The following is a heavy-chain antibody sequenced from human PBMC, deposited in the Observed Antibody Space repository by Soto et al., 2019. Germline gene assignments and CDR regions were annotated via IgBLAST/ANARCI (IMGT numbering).Heavy chain of an antibody. CDR1: GFSLSTSGMC. J-gene: IGHJ6*02. CDR3: ARIRAPYCSGGSCYFYYYYGMDV. V-gene: IGHV2-70*01. D-gene: IGHD2-15*01. CDR2: IDWDDDK. Sequence: SGPTLVNPTQPLTLTCTFSGFSLSTSGMCVSWIRQPPGKALEWLALIDWDDDKYYSTSLKTRLTISKDTSKNQVVLTMTNMDPVDTATYYCARIRAPYCSGGSCYFYYYYGMDVWGQGTTVTVSS.